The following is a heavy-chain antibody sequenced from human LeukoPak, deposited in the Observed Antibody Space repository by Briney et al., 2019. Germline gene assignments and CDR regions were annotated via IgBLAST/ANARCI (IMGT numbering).Heavy chain of an antibody. CDR1: GYTFTGYY. Sequence: ASVKVSCKASGYTFTGYYMHWVRQAPGQGLEWMGWINPNSGGTNYAQKFQGRVTTTRDTSISTAYMELSRLRSDDTAVYFCARDGADMYCYDSTGYYYLDYWGQGTLVTVSS. J-gene: IGHJ4*02. CDR2: INPNSGGT. CDR3: ARDGADMYCYDSTGYYYLDY. D-gene: IGHD3-22*01. V-gene: IGHV1-2*02.